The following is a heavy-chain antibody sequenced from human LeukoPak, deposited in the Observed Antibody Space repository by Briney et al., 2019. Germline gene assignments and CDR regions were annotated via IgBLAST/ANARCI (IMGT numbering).Heavy chain of an antibody. Sequence: GKSLRLSCAASGFTFNNYGMHWVRQAPGKGLEWVANIKEDGSQKNYVDSVKGRFTISRDNVKNSLYLQMNSLRAEDTAVYYCASNRYGDSYWGQGTLVTVSS. CDR3: ASNRYGDSY. CDR2: IKEDGSQK. D-gene: IGHD2-21*01. J-gene: IGHJ4*02. V-gene: IGHV3-7*01. CDR1: GFTFNNYG.